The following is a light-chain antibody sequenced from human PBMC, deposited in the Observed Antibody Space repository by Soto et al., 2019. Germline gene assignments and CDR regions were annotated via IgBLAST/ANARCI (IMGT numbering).Light chain of an antibody. CDR1: SSYVGGYNH. J-gene: IGLJ2*01. V-gene: IGLV2-14*03. Sequence: QSALTQPASVSGSPGQSITISCTGTSSYVGGYNHVSWYQQHPGEAPKLMIYDVSSRPSGVSNRFSGSKAADTASLTISGLQAEDEADYYCSSFATSDTPMVFGGGTKLTVL. CDR3: SSFATSDTPMV. CDR2: DVS.